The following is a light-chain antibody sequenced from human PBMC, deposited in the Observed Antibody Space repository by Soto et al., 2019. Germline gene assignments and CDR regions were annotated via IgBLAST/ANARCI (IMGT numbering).Light chain of an antibody. CDR3: QQRSNWPKYT. CDR1: QSVSSY. Sequence: IVLTQSPATLSLSPGERATLSCRASQSVSSYLAWYQQKPGQAPRLLIYDASNRATGIPARFSGSGSGTDITLTISSLEPEDFAVYYCQQRSNWPKYTFGQGTKLEIK. CDR2: DAS. J-gene: IGKJ2*01. V-gene: IGKV3-11*01.